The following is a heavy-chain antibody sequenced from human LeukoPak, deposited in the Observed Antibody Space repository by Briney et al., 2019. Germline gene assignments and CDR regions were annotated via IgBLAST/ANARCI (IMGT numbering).Heavy chain of an antibody. J-gene: IGHJ4*02. Sequence: ASVKVSCKASGYTFTRYDINWVRQATGQGLEWMGWINTKSGMTGHAQKFQGRITVTKDTSISTVYMELSSLSSEDTAVYFCARVDGSVDYWGQGTLVTVSS. CDR1: GYTFTRYD. V-gene: IGHV1-8*03. D-gene: IGHD3-22*01. CDR2: INTKSGMT. CDR3: ARVDGSVDY.